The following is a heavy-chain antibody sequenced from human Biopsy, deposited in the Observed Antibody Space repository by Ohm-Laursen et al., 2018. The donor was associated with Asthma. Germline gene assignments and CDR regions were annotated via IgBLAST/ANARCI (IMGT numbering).Heavy chain of an antibody. CDR2: IYFSGNT. CDR1: GGCISSGAYY. D-gene: IGHD3-10*01. Sequence: SDTLSFTCTVSGGCISSGAYYWSWVGQPQGKGLEWLGYIYFSGNTNYNPSLKSRVTISIDTSKNHFSLKLTSVTAADTAVYYCARGPNYHGSGRAPIGMDVWGQGTTVTVSS. J-gene: IGHJ6*02. CDR3: ARGPNYHGSGRAPIGMDV. V-gene: IGHV4-61*03.